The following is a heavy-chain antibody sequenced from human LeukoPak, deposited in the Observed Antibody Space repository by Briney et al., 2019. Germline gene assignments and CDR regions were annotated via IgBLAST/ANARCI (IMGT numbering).Heavy chain of an antibody. D-gene: IGHD6-19*01. Sequence: PGGSLRLSCAASGFTFDDYAMHWVRQAPGKGLEWAAVISYDGSNKYYADSVKGRFTISRDNSKNTLYLQMNSLRAEDTAVYYCAKDSSGWNYYYGMDVWGQGTTVTVSS. CDR2: ISYDGSNK. V-gene: IGHV3-30*18. CDR3: AKDSSGWNYYYGMDV. CDR1: GFTFDDYA. J-gene: IGHJ6*02.